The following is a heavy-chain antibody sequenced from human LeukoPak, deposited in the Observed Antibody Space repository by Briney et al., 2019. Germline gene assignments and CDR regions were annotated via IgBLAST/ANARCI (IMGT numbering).Heavy chain of an antibody. CDR1: GYSFVGYG. CDR3: AREHSSSWDQFDY. D-gene: IGHD6-13*01. CDR2: FNPENGNT. V-gene: IGHV1-18*01. Sequence: ASVKVSCKASGYSFVGYGITWVRQDPGQGLEWMGWFNPENGNTNYAQKVQGRVTMTADTSTSTSYMELRSLRSDDTAVYYCAREHSSSWDQFDYWGQGTLVTVSS. J-gene: IGHJ4*02.